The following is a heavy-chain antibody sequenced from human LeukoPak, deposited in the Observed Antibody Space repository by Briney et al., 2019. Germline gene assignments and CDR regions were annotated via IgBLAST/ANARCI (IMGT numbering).Heavy chain of an antibody. CDR3: ARDLAVKGDRDAFDI. CDR2: ISSSSSYI. D-gene: IGHD3-16*01. J-gene: IGHJ3*02. Sequence: GGSLRLSCAASGITFSSYSMNWVRQAPGKGLEWVSSISSSSSYIYYADSVKGRFTISRDNAKKSLYLQMNSLRAEDTAVYYCARDLAVKGDRDAFDIWGQGTMVTVSP. CDR1: GITFSSYS. V-gene: IGHV3-21*01.